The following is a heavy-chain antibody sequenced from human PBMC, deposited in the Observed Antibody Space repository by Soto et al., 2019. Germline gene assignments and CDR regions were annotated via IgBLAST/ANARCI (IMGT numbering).Heavy chain of an antibody. CDR2: ISAYNGNT. D-gene: IGHD3-9*01. V-gene: IGHV1-18*01. Sequence: ASVKVSCKASGYTFTSYGISWVRQAPGQGLEWMGWISAYNGNTNYAQKLQGRVTMTTDTSTSTAYMELRSLRSDDTAVYYCARRSYDILTGYYLFDYWGQGTLVTVSS. CDR3: ARRSYDILTGYYLFDY. CDR1: GYTFTSYG. J-gene: IGHJ4*02.